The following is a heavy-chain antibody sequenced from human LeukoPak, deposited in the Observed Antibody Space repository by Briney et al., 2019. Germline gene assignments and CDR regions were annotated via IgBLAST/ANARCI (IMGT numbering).Heavy chain of an antibody. Sequence: PGGSLRHSCAASGFTFSSYGMHWVRQAPGKGLEWVAVIWYDGSNKYYADSVKGRFTISRDNSKNTLYLQMNSLRAEDTAVYDCARIGRSPPTFDYWGQGTLATVSS. J-gene: IGHJ4*02. D-gene: IGHD1-1*01. V-gene: IGHV3-33*01. CDR3: ARIGRSPPTFDY. CDR1: GFTFSSYG. CDR2: IWYDGSNK.